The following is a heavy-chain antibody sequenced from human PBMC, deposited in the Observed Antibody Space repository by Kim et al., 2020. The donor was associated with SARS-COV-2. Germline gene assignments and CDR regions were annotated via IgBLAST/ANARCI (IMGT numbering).Heavy chain of an antibody. J-gene: IGHJ4*02. Sequence: GGSLRLSCAASGFTFSSYAMSWVRQAPGKGLEWVSGVSASASTYSAESVKGRFTISRDNSKNTLFLLMSSLRAVDTAIYYCARWSGDSSSSYSYYWGWGT. CDR3: ARWSGDSSSSYSYY. V-gene: IGHV3-23*01. CDR2: VSASAST. CDR1: GFTFSSYA. D-gene: IGHD3-3*01.